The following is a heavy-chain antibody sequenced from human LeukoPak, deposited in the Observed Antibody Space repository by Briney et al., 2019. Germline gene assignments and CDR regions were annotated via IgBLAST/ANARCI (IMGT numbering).Heavy chain of an antibody. D-gene: IGHD5-18*01. CDR1: GGSISSGGYY. CDR2: IYYSGST. V-gene: IGHV4-31*03. Sequence: PSETLSLTCTVSGGSISSGGYYWSWIRQHPGKGLEWIGYIYYSGSTYYNPSLKSRVTISVDTSKNQFSLKLSSVTAADTAVYYCARDGGRGYSYGGMDVWGKGTTVTVSS. J-gene: IGHJ6*03. CDR3: ARDGGRGYSYGGMDV.